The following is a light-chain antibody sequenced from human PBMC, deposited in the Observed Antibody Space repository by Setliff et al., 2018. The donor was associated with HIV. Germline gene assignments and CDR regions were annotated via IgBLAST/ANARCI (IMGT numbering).Light chain of an antibody. J-gene: IGLJ1*01. CDR1: SSDVGGYNY. CDR2: EVS. CDR3: SSYTSSSPLYV. Sequence: QSALAQPASVSGFPGQSITISCTGTSSDVGGYNYVSWYQQHPGKAPKLMIYEVSNRPSGVSDRFSGSKSGNTASLTISGLQTEDEADYFCSSYTSSSPLYVFGTGTKVTVL. V-gene: IGLV2-14*01.